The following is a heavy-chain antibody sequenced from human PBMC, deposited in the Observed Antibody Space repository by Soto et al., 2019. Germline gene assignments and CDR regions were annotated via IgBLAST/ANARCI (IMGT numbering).Heavy chain of an antibody. Sequence: EVQLVQSGGGLVQPGGSLRLSCAASGFAFSSYWLHWVRQAPGKGLMIVSRINGDGTNTDYATSVKGRFTISRDNAKNMVYLQMDSLKAEDTAVYYCARDGGYGTPFDYWGQGALVTVSS. CDR1: GFAFSSYW. CDR2: INGDGTNT. V-gene: IGHV3-74*01. D-gene: IGHD5-12*01. J-gene: IGHJ4*02. CDR3: ARDGGYGTPFDY.